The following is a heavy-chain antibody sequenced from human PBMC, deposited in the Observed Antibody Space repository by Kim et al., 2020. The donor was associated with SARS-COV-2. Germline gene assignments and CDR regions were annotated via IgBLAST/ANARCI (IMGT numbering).Heavy chain of an antibody. CDR2: IRSKANSYAT. D-gene: IGHD3-10*01. CDR1: GFTFSGSA. V-gene: IGHV3-73*01. CDR3: TSSRITMLSAFDI. J-gene: IGHJ3*02. Sequence: GGSLRLSCAASGFTFSGSAMHWVRQASGKGLEWVGRIRSKANSYATAYAASVKGRFTISRDDSKNTAYLQMNSLKTEDAAVYYCTSSRITMLSAFDIWGQGTMVTVSS.